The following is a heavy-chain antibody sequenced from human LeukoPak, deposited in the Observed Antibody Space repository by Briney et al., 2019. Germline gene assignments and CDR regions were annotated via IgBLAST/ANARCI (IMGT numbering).Heavy chain of an antibody. Sequence: TPSETLSLTCTVSGGSISSYYWSWIRQPAGKGLEWIGRIYTSGSTNYNPSLKRRVTMSVDTSKNQFSLKLSSVTAADTAVYYCAREGLYYDILTGYGPRGYMDVWGKGTTVTASS. V-gene: IGHV4-4*07. J-gene: IGHJ6*03. CDR1: GGSISSYY. CDR2: IYTSGST. D-gene: IGHD3-9*01. CDR3: AREGLYYDILTGYGPRGYMDV.